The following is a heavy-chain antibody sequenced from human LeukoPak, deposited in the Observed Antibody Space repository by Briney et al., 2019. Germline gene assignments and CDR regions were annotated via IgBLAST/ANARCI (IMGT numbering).Heavy chain of an antibody. CDR3: AKRITNWGHFDS. J-gene: IGHJ4*02. Sequence: GGTLRLSCAASGFTFSSYGMSWVRQAPGKGLEWVSAITGGGDNTWYADSVKGRFTISRDNSKNTLYLQMNSLRAEDTAVYYCAKRITNWGHFDSWGQGTLVTVSS. CDR2: ITGGGDNT. V-gene: IGHV3-23*01. D-gene: IGHD7-27*01. CDR1: GFTFSSYG.